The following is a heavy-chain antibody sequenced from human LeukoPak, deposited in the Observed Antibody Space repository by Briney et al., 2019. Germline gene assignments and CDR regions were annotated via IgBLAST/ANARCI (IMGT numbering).Heavy chain of an antibody. J-gene: IGHJ4*02. D-gene: IGHD6-19*01. V-gene: IGHV4-4*02. CDR3: ARRSPYSTGWSSYFDY. Sequence: SGTLSLTCAVSGGSISSTNRWSWVRQPPGKGLAWIGEIYRSGTTNYKPSLKSRVTISLDKSRTHFSLKLTSVTAADSAVYYCARRSPYSTGWSSYFDYWGQGALVTVSS. CDR2: IYRSGTT. CDR1: GGSISSTNR.